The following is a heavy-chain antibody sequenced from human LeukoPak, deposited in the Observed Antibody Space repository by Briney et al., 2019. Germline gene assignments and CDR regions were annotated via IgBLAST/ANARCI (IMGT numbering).Heavy chain of an antibody. J-gene: IGHJ4*02. D-gene: IGHD1-14*01. CDR3: ARTGARYFDY. CDR2: IYHSGST. Sequence: SETLSLTCTVSGGSISSGGYYWSWIRQPPGKGLEWIGYIYHSGSTYYNPSFKSRITISVDTSKNQFSLKLSSVTVADTAVYFCARTGARYFDYWGRGTLVTVSS. V-gene: IGHV4-30-2*05. CDR1: GGSISSGGYY.